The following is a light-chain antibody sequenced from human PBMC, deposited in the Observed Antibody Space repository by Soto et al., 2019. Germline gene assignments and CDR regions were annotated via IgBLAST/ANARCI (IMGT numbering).Light chain of an antibody. CDR2: GAS. CDR1: QSVSSRN. J-gene: IGKJ2*01. CDR3: LRYGDSPPAYT. Sequence: EIVLTQSPGTVSLSPGERATLSCRASQSVSSRNLAWYRQKPGQAPSLLIFGASNRATGIPDRFSGSGSGTDFTLTISRLEPEDCAVYYYLRYGDSPPAYTFGQGTKLEIK. V-gene: IGKV3-20*01.